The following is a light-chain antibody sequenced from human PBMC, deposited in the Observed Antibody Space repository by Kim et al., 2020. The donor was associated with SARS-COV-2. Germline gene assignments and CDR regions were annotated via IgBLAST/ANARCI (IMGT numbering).Light chain of an antibody. CDR3: QQYNNWLIT. V-gene: IGKV3-15*01. CDR2: GAS. Sequence: SPVESATLSCRASQSVSSNLAWYQQKPGQAPRLINYGASTRATGSPARFSGSGSGTEFTLTISSLQSEDFAFYYCQQYNNWLITFGQGTRLEIK. J-gene: IGKJ5*01. CDR1: QSVSSN.